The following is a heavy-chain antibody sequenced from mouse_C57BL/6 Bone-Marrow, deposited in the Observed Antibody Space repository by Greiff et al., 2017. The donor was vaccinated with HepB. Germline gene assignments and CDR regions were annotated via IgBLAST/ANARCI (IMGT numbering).Heavy chain of an antibody. J-gene: IGHJ4*01. CDR3: ARRDYGYDVDYAMDY. CDR2: IHPNSGST. Sequence: VQLQQPGAELVKPGASVKLSCKASGYTFTSYWMHWVKQRPGQGLEWIGMIHPNSGSTNYNEKFKSKATLTVDKSSSTAYMQLSSLTSEDSAVYYCARRDYGYDVDYAMDYWGQGTSVTVSS. V-gene: IGHV1-64*01. CDR1: GYTFTSYW. D-gene: IGHD2-2*01.